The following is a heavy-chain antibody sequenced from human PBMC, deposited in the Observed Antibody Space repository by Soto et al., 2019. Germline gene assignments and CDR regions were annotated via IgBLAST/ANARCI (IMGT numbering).Heavy chain of an antibody. CDR1: GYTFFTYD. V-gene: IGHV1-18*01. D-gene: IGHD5-12*01. Sequence: GGSVKVSCKASGYTFFTYDISWVRQAPGQGLEWMGWISTYSGDTKYAQKFQGRVTMTTDTSTTTAYLELRSLRSDDTAVYYCARHHGPTTSENWFDPWGQGTLVTVSS. CDR2: ISTYSGDT. CDR3: ARHHGPTTSENWFDP. J-gene: IGHJ5*02.